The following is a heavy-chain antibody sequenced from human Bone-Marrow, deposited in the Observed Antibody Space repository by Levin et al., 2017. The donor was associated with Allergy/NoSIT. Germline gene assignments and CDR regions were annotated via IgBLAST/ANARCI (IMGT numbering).Heavy chain of an antibody. V-gene: IGHV3-11*01. D-gene: IGHD3-10*01. CDR2: ISSSDSSR. J-gene: IGHJ3*02. CDR1: GFTFSNYY. Sequence: LSLPCATSGFTFSNYYMSWIRQAPGKGLDWVSYISSSDSSRYYADSVRGRFTISTDNAMNSLYLQMNSLRVEDTAIYDCARVLRGGISGYAFDSWGQGTMVTVSS. CDR3: ARVLRGGISGYAFDS.